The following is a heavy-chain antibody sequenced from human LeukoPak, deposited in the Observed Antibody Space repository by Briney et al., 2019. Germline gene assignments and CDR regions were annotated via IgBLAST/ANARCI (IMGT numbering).Heavy chain of an antibody. Sequence: GGSLRLSCAASGFTFSSYVMSWVRQAPGKGLEWVSGISWNSGSVGYADSVKGRFTISRDNAKNSLYLQMNSLRAEDTALYYCAKGVAATTSDAFDIWGQGTMVTVSS. CDR2: ISWNSGSV. V-gene: IGHV3-9*01. D-gene: IGHD2-15*01. J-gene: IGHJ3*02. CDR3: AKGVAATTSDAFDI. CDR1: GFTFSSYV.